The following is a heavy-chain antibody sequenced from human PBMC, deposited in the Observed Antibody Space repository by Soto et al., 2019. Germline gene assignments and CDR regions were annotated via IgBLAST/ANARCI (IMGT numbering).Heavy chain of an antibody. CDR3: AREEVPQWFTRGYYGMDV. CDR2: INHSGST. V-gene: IGHV4-34*01. Sequence: QVQIQQWGAGLLRPSETLSLTCAVHGGSFSGYYWTWIRQPPGKGLEWIGDINHSGSTNYNSSLKSRVTISVDTSKNQLSLKLRSVTAADTAVYYCAREEVPQWFTRGYYGMDVWGQGTTVTVSS. CDR1: GGSFSGYY. D-gene: IGHD2-2*01. J-gene: IGHJ6*02.